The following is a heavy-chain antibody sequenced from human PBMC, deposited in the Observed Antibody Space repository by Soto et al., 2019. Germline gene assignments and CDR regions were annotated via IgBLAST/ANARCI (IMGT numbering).Heavy chain of an antibody. CDR3: KHRPCRGGASCAVRGFEY. D-gene: IGHD2-2*01. J-gene: IGHJ4*02. CDR1: GSSLSTSGVC. V-gene: IGHV2-5*02. CDR2: LYWDDDK. Sequence: QITLKESGPTLVKATQTLTLTCSLSGSSLSTSGVCVGWIRQPPGNAVDWLALLYWDDDKRYSPSLKSRLTINKDTSKSQVVLTMSNLDPVDTATYYCKHRPCRGGASCAVRGFEYWGQGTLVNVSS.